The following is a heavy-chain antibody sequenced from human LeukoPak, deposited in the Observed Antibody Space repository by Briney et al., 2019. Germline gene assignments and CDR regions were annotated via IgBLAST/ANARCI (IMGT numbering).Heavy chain of an antibody. CDR3: SRHEALPGDY. CDR1: GFTFSRST. V-gene: IGHV3-73*01. CDR2: IRPKANNCAI. Sequence: GGSLKLSCAPSGFTFSRSTELWVRHASGGGLEWFGHIRPKANNCAIAYAASVKGRFAISRDDSKNTAYLQLNSLKTEDTAVYYCSRHEALPGDYWGQGTLVTVSS. J-gene: IGHJ4*02. D-gene: IGHD2-21*02.